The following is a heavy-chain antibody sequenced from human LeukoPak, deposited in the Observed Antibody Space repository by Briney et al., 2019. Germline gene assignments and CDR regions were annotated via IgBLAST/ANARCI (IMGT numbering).Heavy chain of an antibody. D-gene: IGHD6-13*01. CDR3: ASGRQLGY. V-gene: IGHV3-7*01. CDR2: IKQDGSEK. CDR1: GFTFSNYW. Sequence: HSGGSLRLSCAASGFTFSNYWMSWVRQAPGKGLGWVANIKQDGSEKYYVDSVKGRFTISRDNDKNSLYLQMNSLRAEDAAVYYCASGRQLGYWGQGTLVTVSS. J-gene: IGHJ4*02.